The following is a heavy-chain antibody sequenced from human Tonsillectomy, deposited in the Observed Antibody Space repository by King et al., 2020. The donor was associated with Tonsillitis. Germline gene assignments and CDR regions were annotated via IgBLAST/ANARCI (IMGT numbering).Heavy chain of an antibody. V-gene: IGHV3-48*03. CDR3: ARERAATGGDALDI. CDR2: ITGSSNSI. Sequence: VQLVESGGGLVQPGGSLRLSCAASTFTFSSYEMNWVRQAPGKGLEWVAYITGSSNSIFYADSVKGRFTISRDNAQKSLYLQMNSLRAEDTAVYYCARERAATGGDALDIWGQGTMVTVSS. CDR1: TFTFSSYE. J-gene: IGHJ3*02. D-gene: IGHD6-13*01.